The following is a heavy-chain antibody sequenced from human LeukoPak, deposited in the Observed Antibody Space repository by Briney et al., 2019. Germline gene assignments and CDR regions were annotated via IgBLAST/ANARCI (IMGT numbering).Heavy chain of an antibody. CDR2: IYPGDSDT. J-gene: IGHJ4*02. V-gene: IGHV5-51*01. CDR3: ARQPRYCSSTSCYNDY. D-gene: IGHD2-2*01. CDR1: GYSFTSYW. Sequence: GESLKISCKGSGYSFTSYWIGWVRQMPGKGLEWMGIIYPGDSDTRYSPSFQGQVTISADKSISTAYLQWSSLKASDTAMYYCARQPRYCSSTSCYNDYWGQGTLVTVSS.